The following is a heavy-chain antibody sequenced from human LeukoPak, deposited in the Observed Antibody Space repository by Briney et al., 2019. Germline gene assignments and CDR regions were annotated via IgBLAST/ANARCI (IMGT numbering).Heavy chain of an antibody. CDR1: GFTFSSYE. V-gene: IGHV3-48*03. D-gene: IGHD1-26*01. CDR3: ARDLGGSYWEGGY. CDR2: ISSSGSTI. J-gene: IGHJ4*02. Sequence: GGSLRLSCAASGFTFSSYEMNWVRQAPGKGLEWVSYISSSGSTIYYADSVKGRFTISRDNAKNSLYLQMNSLRAEDTAVYCCARDLGGSYWEGGYWGQGTLVTVSS.